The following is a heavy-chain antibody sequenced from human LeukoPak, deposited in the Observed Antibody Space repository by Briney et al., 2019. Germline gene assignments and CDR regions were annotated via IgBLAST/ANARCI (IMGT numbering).Heavy chain of an antibody. CDR3: ARDFCSSGSCHEDY. V-gene: IGHV1-46*01. J-gene: IGHJ4*02. Sequence: ASVKVSCKASGYISTSYYMHWVRQAPGQGLEWMGIINPSRGNTNYAQKFQGRVTMTRDTSTSTVYMELSSLRSEDTAVYYCARDFCSSGSCHEDYWGQGTLVTVSS. CDR2: INPSRGNT. D-gene: IGHD2-15*01. CDR1: GYISTSYY.